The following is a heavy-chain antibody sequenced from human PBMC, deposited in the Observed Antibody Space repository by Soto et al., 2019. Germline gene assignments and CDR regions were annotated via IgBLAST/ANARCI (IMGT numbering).Heavy chain of an antibody. D-gene: IGHD3-22*01. V-gene: IGHV4-30-2*01. CDR3: ARAIFYYDSSGYYFDAFDI. Sequence: SETLSLTCAVSGGSISSGGYSWSWIRQPPGKGLEWIGYIYHSGSTYYNPSLKSRVTISVDRSKNQLSLKLSSVTAADTAVYYCARAIFYYDSSGYYFDAFDIWGQGTMVTVSS. CDR1: GGSISSGGYS. J-gene: IGHJ3*02. CDR2: IYHSGST.